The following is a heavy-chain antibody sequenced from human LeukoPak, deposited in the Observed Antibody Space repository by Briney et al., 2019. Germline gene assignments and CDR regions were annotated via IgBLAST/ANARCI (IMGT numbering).Heavy chain of an antibody. D-gene: IGHD3-9*01. CDR1: GYSISSGYY. V-gene: IGHV4-38-2*01. CDR2: LYHSGST. J-gene: IGHJ3*02. Sequence: SETLSLTCAVSGYSISSGYYWGWIRQPPGRGLEWIGSLYHSGSTYYNPSLKSRVTISVDTSKNQFSLRLTSVTAADTAVYYCASSTGIRYFDWLLNPERGSRRGAFDIWGQGTMVTVSS. CDR3: ASSTGIRYFDWLLNPERGSRRGAFDI.